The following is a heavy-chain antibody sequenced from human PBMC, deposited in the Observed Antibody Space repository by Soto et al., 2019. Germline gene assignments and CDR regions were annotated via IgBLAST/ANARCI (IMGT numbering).Heavy chain of an antibody. CDR1: GFTFGDYA. CDR2: IRSKAYGGTT. D-gene: IGHD3-9*01. V-gene: IGHV3-49*04. Sequence: GGSLRLSCTASGFTFGDYAMSWVRQAPGKGLEWVGFIRSKAYGGTTEYAASVKGRFAISRDDSKSIAYLQMNSLKTEDTAVYYCGLDGYYDILTGYYPWDYYYGMDVWGQGTTVTVSS. CDR3: GLDGYYDILTGYYPWDYYYGMDV. J-gene: IGHJ6*02.